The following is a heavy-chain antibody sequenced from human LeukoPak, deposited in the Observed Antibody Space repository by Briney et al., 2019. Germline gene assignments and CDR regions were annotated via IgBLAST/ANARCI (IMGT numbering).Heavy chain of an antibody. CDR3: ARGLVATWYYYGMDV. CDR1: GGSFSGYY. V-gene: IGHV4-34*01. Sequence: PSETLSLTCAVYGGSFSGYYWSWLRQPPGKGLEWIGEINHSGSTNYNPSLKSRVTISVDTSKNQFSLKLSSVTAADTAVYYCARGLVATWYYYGMDVWGQGTTVTVSS. D-gene: IGHD5-12*01. CDR2: INHSGST. J-gene: IGHJ6*02.